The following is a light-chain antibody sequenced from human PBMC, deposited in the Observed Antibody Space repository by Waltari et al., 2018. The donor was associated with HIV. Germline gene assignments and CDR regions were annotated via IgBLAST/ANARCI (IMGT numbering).Light chain of an antibody. CDR2: DAN. J-gene: IGLJ1*01. Sequence: SSQLTQDPVVSVTLGQTIKITCQGDRLRSFFSNWYQQMPGQAPVLVVYDANRRPSGIPDRFSASNSGNTSSLIISDSQAVDEADYYCHSRDTISDHYVFGSGTRVIV. V-gene: IGLV3-19*01. CDR1: RLRSFF. CDR3: HSRDTISDHYV.